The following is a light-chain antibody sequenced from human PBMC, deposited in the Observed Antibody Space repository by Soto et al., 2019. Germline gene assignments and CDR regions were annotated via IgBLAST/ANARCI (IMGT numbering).Light chain of an antibody. CDR3: QQYGSSRWT. J-gene: IGKJ1*01. V-gene: IGKV3-20*01. CDR1: QSVSSTY. Sequence: EIVLTQSPDTLSLFPGERATLSCRASQSVSSTYLAWYQQKPGQAPRPLISAASSRATGTPDRCSGSGSGTDFTLTIRRLEPEDFAVYYCQQYGSSRWTFGQGTKVDIK. CDR2: AAS.